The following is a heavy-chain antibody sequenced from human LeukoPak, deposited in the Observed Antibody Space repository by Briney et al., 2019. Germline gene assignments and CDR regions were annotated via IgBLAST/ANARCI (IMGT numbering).Heavy chain of an antibody. Sequence: GESLKISCKGSGYSFNSYWIGWVRQMPGEGLEWMGMIYPGDSDIRYSPSFQGQVTMSADKSISTAYLQWSSLKASDTAMYFCARLSYSHAPGDWGQGTLVTVSS. CDR3: ARLSYSHAPGD. V-gene: IGHV5-51*01. CDR1: GYSFNSYW. D-gene: IGHD2-15*01. J-gene: IGHJ4*02. CDR2: IYPGDSDI.